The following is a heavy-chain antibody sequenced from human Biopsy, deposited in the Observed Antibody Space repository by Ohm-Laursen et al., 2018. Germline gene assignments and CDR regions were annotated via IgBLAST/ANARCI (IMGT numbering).Heavy chain of an antibody. V-gene: IGHV3-33*08. J-gene: IGHJ4*01. Sequence: SSLRLSCAASGFNFVSYAMSWVRQAPGKGLEWVAVIWYDGSIEYYVDSVKGRFTISRDNYKNILYLQMNSLRVEDTAVYYCARDRLLYQYDSSGSDIWGQGTLVTVSS. CDR3: ARDRLLYQYDSSGSDI. CDR1: GFNFVSYA. CDR2: IWYDGSIE. D-gene: IGHD3-22*01.